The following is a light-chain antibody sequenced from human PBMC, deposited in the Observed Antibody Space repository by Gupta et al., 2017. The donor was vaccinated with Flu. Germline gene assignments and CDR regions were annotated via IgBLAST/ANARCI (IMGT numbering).Light chain of an antibody. CDR1: QDISSY. Sequence: PSSFSASTGDRVTITCQASQDISSYLAWHQQKPGKAPKFLIYAASTLQSGVPSPFSGSASGTDFTLIISILQSEDFATYYFQQDAGYPRTFGSGTKVEIK. CDR2: AAS. CDR3: QQDAGYPRT. V-gene: IGKV1-8*01. J-gene: IGKJ4*01.